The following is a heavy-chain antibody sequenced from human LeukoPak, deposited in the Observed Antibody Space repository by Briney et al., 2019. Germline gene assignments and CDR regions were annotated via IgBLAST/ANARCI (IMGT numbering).Heavy chain of an antibody. CDR3: AKDSSSWYYYFDY. Sequence: PGGSLRLSCAASGFTFRDYYMSWIRQSPGKGLEWISYINPSGSNIYYADSVRGRFTISRDNAKNSLFLQLSSLRAEDTAVYYCAKDSSSWYYYFDYWGQGTLVTVSS. CDR2: INPSGSNI. CDR1: GFTFRDYY. J-gene: IGHJ4*02. V-gene: IGHV3-11*01. D-gene: IGHD6-13*01.